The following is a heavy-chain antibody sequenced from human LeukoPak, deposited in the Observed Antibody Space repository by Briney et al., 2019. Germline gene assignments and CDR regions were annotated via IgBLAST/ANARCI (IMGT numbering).Heavy chain of an antibody. D-gene: IGHD3-16*01. V-gene: IGHV3-48*04. CDR2: ISTDSRTI. J-gene: IGHJ3*02. Sequence: GGSLRLSCAASGFSFSSHTINWVRQAPGKGLEWVSSISTDSRTIYYTDSVRGRFTISRDNAKNTLYLQMNSLRAEDTAVYYCARDLDSGGGAFDIWGQGTMVTVSS. CDR3: ARDLDSGGGAFDI. CDR1: GFSFSSHT.